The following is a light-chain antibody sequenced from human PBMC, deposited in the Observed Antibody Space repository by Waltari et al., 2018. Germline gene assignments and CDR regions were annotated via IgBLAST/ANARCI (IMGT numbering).Light chain of an antibody. Sequence: EIVMTQSPAILSVSPGEGATLSCRASQSVSRNLAWYQQKPGQAPRLLIYDAFTRATGIPARFSGSGSGTEFTLTISSLQSEDFAVYYCQQYNNWLGTFGQGTKVEIK. CDR2: DAF. CDR3: QQYNNWLGT. J-gene: IGKJ1*01. CDR1: QSVSRN. V-gene: IGKV3-15*01.